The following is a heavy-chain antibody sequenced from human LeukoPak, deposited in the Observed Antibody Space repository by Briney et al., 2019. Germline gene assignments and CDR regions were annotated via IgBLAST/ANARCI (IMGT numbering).Heavy chain of an antibody. J-gene: IGHJ4*02. V-gene: IGHV3-74*01. CDR3: TRDDYGSGSYRFDY. CDR1: GFTFSSYW. Sequence: GGSLRLSCAASGFTFSSYWMHWVRQSPGKGLVWVSRINSDGSSTSYADSVKGRVTISRDNAKNSLYLQMNSLRAEDTAVYYCTRDDYGSGSYRFDYWGQGTLVTVSS. CDR2: INSDGSST. D-gene: IGHD3-10*01.